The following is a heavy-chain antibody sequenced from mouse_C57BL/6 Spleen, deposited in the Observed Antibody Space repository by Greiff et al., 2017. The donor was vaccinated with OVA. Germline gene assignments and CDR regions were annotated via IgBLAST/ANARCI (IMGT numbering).Heavy chain of an antibody. CDR2: IDPETGGT. V-gene: IGHV1-15*01. D-gene: IGHD1-1*01. J-gene: IGHJ3*01. Sequence: VQLQQSGAELVRPGASVTLSCKASGYTFTDYEMHWVKQTPVHGLEWIGAIDPETGGTAYNQKFKGKAILTADKSSSTAYMELRSLTSEDSAVYYCTRKGFYYGSSYVWFAYWGQGTLVTVSA. CDR1: GYTFTDYE. CDR3: TRKGFYYGSSYVWFAY.